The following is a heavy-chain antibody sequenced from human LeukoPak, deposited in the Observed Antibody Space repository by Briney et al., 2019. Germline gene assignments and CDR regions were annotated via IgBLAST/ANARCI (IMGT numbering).Heavy chain of an antibody. CDR3: AKVRGGYSYGRDAFDI. J-gene: IGHJ3*02. CDR2: ISGSGGST. V-gene: IGHV3-23*01. D-gene: IGHD5-18*01. CDR1: GFTFSSYA. Sequence: PGGSLRLSCAASGFTFSSYAMSWVRQAPGKGLEWVSAISGSGGSTYYADSVKGRFTISRDNSKNTLYLQMNSLRAEDTAVYYCAKVRGGYSYGRDAFDIWGQGTMVTVSS.